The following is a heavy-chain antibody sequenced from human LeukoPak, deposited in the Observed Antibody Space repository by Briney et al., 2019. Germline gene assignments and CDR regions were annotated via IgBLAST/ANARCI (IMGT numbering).Heavy chain of an antibody. CDR2: IIPIFGTA. V-gene: IGHV1-69*13. CDR3: ARQIPTVITMVRGVIGDDAFDI. CDR1: GGTFSSYA. Sequence: GASVKVSCKASGGTFSSYAISWVRQAPGQGLEWMGGIIPIFGTANYAQKFQGRVTITADESTSTAYMELSSLRSEDTAVYYCARQIPTVITMVRGVIGDDAFDIWGQGTMVTVSS. J-gene: IGHJ3*02. D-gene: IGHD3-10*01.